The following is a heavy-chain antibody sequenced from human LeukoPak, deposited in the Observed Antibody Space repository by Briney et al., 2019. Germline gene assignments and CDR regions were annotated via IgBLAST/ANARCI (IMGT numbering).Heavy chain of an antibody. J-gene: IGHJ4*02. Sequence: GASVKVSCKASGYTFTSYYMHWVRQAPGQGLEWMGWINPNSGGTNYAQKFQGRVTMTRDTSISTAYMELSRLRSDDTAVYYCARGDYGDYLSNFDYWGQGTLVTVSS. D-gene: IGHD4-17*01. CDR2: INPNSGGT. CDR1: GYTFTSYY. CDR3: ARGDYGDYLSNFDY. V-gene: IGHV1-2*02.